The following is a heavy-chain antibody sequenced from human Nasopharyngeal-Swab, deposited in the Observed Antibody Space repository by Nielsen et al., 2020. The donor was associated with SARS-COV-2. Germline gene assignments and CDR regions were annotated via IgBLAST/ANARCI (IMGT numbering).Heavy chain of an antibody. D-gene: IGHD3-9*01. CDR2: INAGNGNP. CDR3: ARDRNVLRYFDWLGWFDP. Sequence: ASVKVSCKASGYTFTSYAMHWVRQAPGQRLEWMGWINAGNGNPKYSQKFQGRVTITRDTSASTAYMELSSLRSEDTAVYYCARDRNVLRYFDWLGWFDPWGQGTLVTVSS. V-gene: IGHV1-3*01. J-gene: IGHJ5*02. CDR1: GYTFTSYA.